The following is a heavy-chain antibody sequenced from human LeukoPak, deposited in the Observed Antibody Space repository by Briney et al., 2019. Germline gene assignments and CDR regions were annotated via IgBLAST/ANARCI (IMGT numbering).Heavy chain of an antibody. CDR1: GFTFSDLY. D-gene: IGHD2-15*01. Sequence: PGGSLRLSCAASGFTFSDLYMSWLRQAPGRGLEWISHIPNGGNAIYYADSVKGRFTISRDNAKESLSLQTSSLRDDDTAVYYCARMSSRSFFYYMDVWGKGTTVTVSS. CDR3: ARMSSRSFFYYMDV. J-gene: IGHJ6*03. CDR2: IPNGGNAI. V-gene: IGHV3-11*01.